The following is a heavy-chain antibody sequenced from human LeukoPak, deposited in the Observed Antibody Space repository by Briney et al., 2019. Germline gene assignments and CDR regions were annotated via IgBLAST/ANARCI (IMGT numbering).Heavy chain of an antibody. J-gene: IGHJ4*02. V-gene: IGHV3-21*01. CDR3: ARDLEDYNNYGEMAI. CDR2: ISTSSSYK. D-gene: IGHD4-11*01. CDR1: GCTFSSCT. Sequence: GGSRRLSCAVSGCTFSSCTVNWVRQAPGKGLEWVSIISTSSSYKYYADSVKGRFTISRDNAKNSLYLQMNSLRAEDTAVYYCARDLEDYNNYGEMAIWGQGALVTVSS.